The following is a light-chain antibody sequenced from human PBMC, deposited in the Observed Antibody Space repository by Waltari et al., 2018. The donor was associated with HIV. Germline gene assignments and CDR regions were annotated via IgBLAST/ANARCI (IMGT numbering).Light chain of an antibody. CDR1: QSVSKN. Sequence: EIVMTQSPATLSVSPGERATLSCRASQSVSKNLAWYQHKTGHTPRLLIHSTSTRATGIPARFSGSGSGTEFTLTFSSLQSEDFAVYYCQQYNNWPPTFGQGTKVEFK. CDR3: QQYNNWPPT. V-gene: IGKV3D-15*01. CDR2: STS. J-gene: IGKJ1*01.